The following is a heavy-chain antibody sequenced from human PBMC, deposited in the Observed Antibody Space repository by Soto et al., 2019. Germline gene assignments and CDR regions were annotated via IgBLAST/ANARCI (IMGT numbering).Heavy chain of an antibody. CDR2: INPNSGGT. CDR3: ARGGKWRSKSPHHYSYYGMDV. D-gene: IGHD3-16*01. Sequence: ASVKVSCKASGYTFTGYYMHWVRQAPGQGLEWMGWINPNSGGTNYAQKFQGWVTMTRDTSISTAYMELSRLRSDDTAVYYCARGGKWRSKSPHHYSYYGMDVWGQGTTVTVSS. CDR1: GYTFTGYY. J-gene: IGHJ6*02. V-gene: IGHV1-2*04.